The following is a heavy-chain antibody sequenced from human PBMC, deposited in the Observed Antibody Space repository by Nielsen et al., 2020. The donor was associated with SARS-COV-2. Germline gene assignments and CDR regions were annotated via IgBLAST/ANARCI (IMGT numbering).Heavy chain of an antibody. J-gene: IGHJ4*02. D-gene: IGHD6-19*01. CDR3: AKGSWGIAVAGAIDY. CDR2: IKQDGSEK. V-gene: IGHV3-7*03. CDR1: GFTFSSYW. Sequence: GESLKISCAASGFTFSSYWMSWVRQAPGKGLEWVANIKQDGSEKYYVDSVKGRFTISRDNAKNSLYLQMNSLRAEDTALYYCAKGSWGIAVAGAIDYWGQGTLVTVSS.